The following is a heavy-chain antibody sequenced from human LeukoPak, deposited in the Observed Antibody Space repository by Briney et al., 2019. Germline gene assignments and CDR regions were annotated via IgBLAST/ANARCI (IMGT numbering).Heavy chain of an antibody. D-gene: IGHD2-21*02. V-gene: IGHV4-59*01. CDR2: IYYSGST. J-gene: IGHJ4*02. CDR3: ARSLPLAYCGGDCSPRLDYFDY. CDR1: GGSISSYY. Sequence: SETLSLTCTVSGGSISSYYWSWIRQPPGKGLEWIGHIYYSGSTNYNPSLKSRVTISVDTSKNQFSLKLSSVTAADTAVYYCARSLPLAYCGGDCSPRLDYFDYWGQGTLVTVSS.